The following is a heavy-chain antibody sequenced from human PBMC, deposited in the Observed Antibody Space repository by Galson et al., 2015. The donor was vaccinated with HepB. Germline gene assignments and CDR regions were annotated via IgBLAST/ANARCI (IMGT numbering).Heavy chain of an antibody. V-gene: IGHV3-30*04. D-gene: IGHD4-23*01. Sequence: SLRLSCAASGFTFSSYAMHWVRQAPGKGLEWVAVISYDGSNKYYADSVKGRFTISRDNSKNTLYLQMNSLRAEDTAVYYCARDRQPVVTPYYYYGMDVWGQGTTVTVSS. CDR1: GFTFSSYA. J-gene: IGHJ6*02. CDR2: ISYDGSNK. CDR3: ARDRQPVVTPYYYYGMDV.